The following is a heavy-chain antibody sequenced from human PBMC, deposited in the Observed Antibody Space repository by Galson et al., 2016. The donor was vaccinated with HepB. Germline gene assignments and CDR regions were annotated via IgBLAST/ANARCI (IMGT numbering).Heavy chain of an antibody. Sequence: SLRLSCAASGFTFSSCLMAWVRQAPGKGLEWVATISAGGGTTYYADSVKGRLTISRENPKNTLSLQMNSLRAEGTALYYCARDQRWLQFGKDAFDLWGQGTFVIVSS. D-gene: IGHD5-24*01. CDR3: ARDQRWLQFGKDAFDL. CDR2: ISAGGGTT. J-gene: IGHJ3*01. CDR1: GFTFSSCL. V-gene: IGHV3-23*01.